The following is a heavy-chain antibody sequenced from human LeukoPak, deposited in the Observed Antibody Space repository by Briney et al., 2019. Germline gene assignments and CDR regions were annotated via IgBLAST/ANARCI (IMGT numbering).Heavy chain of an antibody. CDR2: INHSGST. V-gene: IGHV4-34*01. J-gene: IGHJ4*02. Sequence: SETLSLTCAVCGGFFSGYYWSGLRQPPGKGLELIGEINHSGSTNYNPSLKSRATISVDTSKNQFSLKLSSVTAADTAVYYCARGRYSSSWFPFDYWGQGTLVTVSS. CDR3: ARGRYSSSWFPFDY. D-gene: IGHD6-13*01. CDR1: GGFFSGYY.